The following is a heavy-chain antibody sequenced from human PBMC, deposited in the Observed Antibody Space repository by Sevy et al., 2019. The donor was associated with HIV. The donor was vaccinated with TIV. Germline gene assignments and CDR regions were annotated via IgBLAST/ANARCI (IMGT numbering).Heavy chain of an antibody. CDR1: GFTFSGSA. D-gene: IGHD3-22*01. J-gene: IGHJ3*02. V-gene: IGHV3-73*01. CDR3: TRQGNYYDSSGYYPHDAFDT. Sequence: GGSLRLSCAASGFTFSGSAMHWVRQASGKGLEWVGRIRSKANSYATEYAASVKVRFTMSRDDSKNTAYLQMNSLKTEDKAVYYCTRQGNYYDSSGYYPHDAFDTWGKGTMVTVS. CDR2: IRSKANSYAT.